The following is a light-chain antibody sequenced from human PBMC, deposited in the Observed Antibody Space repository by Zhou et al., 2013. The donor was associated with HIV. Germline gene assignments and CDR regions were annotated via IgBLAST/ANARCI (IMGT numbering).Light chain of an antibody. V-gene: IGKV3-20*01. CDR2: GAS. CDR3: QQYDRSSWT. J-gene: IGKJ1*01. Sequence: EIVLTQSPGTLSLSPGERATLSCRASQTISNSYLAWYQQKPGQAPRLLIYGASTRATGIPAKFSGSGSGTEFTLTISSLQSEDFAVYYCQQYDRSSWTFGQGTKLIIK. CDR1: QTISNSY.